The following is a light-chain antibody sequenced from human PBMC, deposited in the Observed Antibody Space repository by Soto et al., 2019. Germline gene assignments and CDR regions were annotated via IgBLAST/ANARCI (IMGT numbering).Light chain of an antibody. CDR3: HHRSKWPHV. V-gene: IGKV3-11*01. CDR1: QSVSSY. CDR2: DAS. Sequence: EIVLTQSPATLSLSPGDRATLSCRASQSVSSYLAWYQHQPGQAPRLLIYDASNRATDIPPRFSGIGSGTDFTLTIGSLEPEDFAIYYCHHRSKWPHVFGPGTQLEIK. J-gene: IGKJ2*01.